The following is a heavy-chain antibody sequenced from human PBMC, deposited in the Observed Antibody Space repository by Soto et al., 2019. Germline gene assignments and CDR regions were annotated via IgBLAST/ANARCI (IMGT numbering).Heavy chain of an antibody. J-gene: IGHJ3*02. CDR2: IIPILGIA. V-gene: IGHV1-69*04. Sequence: GASVKVSCKASGGTFSGYTISWVRQAPGQGLEWMGRIIPILGIANYAQKFQGRVTITADKSTSTAYMELSSLRSEDTSVYYCAREAGSGWFHDAFDIWGQGTMVTVSS. CDR1: GGTFSGYT. CDR3: AREAGSGWFHDAFDI. D-gene: IGHD6-19*01.